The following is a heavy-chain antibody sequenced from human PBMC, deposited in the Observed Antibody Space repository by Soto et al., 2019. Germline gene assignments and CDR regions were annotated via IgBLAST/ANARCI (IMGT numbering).Heavy chain of an antibody. D-gene: IGHD6-13*01. Sequence: TSETLSLTCTVSGGSISSSSYYWGWIRQPPGKGLEWIGSIYYSGSTYYNPSLKSRVTISVDTSKNQFSLKLSSVTAADTAVYYCARPAAAAGYYFDYWGQGTLVTVSS. J-gene: IGHJ4*02. V-gene: IGHV4-39*01. CDR3: ARPAAAAGYYFDY. CDR1: GGSISSSSYY. CDR2: IYYSGST.